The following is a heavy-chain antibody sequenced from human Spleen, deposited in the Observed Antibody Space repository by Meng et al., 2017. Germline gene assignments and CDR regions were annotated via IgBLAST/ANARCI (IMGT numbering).Heavy chain of an antibody. J-gene: IGHJ4*02. CDR2: INHSGST. V-gene: IGHV4-34*01. CDR3: ARGPTTMAHDFDY. D-gene: IGHD4-11*01. Sequence: QVQLHHGGAVQLEPSETLSLTCVVSGGSFSEYYWSWIRQPPGKGLEWIGEINHSGSTNYNPSLESRATISVDTSQNNLSLKLSSVTAADSAVYYCARGPTTMAHDFDYWGQGTLVTVSS. CDR1: GGSFSEYY.